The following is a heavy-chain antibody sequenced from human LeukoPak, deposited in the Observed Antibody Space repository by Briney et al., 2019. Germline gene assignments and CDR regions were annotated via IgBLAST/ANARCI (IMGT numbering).Heavy chain of an antibody. D-gene: IGHD1-7*01. V-gene: IGHV4-34*01. Sequence: MSSETLSLTCAVFGGSFSGHYWTWIRQPPGKGLEWIGEINHSGGTNYNPSLKSRVTISVDTCKNQFSLKLSSLTAADTAVYYCARPTSWVNYFDPWGQGTLVTVSS. J-gene: IGHJ5*02. CDR1: GGSFSGHY. CDR3: ARPTSWVNYFDP. CDR2: INHSGGT.